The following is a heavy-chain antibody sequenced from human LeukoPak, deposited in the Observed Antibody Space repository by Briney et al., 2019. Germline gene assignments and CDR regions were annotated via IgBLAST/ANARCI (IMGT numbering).Heavy chain of an antibody. CDR3: TRDTGCSGGTCYSFYDY. CDR2: IKEDGSEK. J-gene: IGHJ4*02. CDR1: GFTFNSFW. Sequence: GGSLRLSCAASGFTFNSFWMTLVRQAPGKGLEWVANIKEDGSEKYYVDSVKGRFTIPRDNAKNSLYLQLNSLRAEDTAVYYCTRDTGCSGGTCYSFYDYWGQGTLVTVSS. D-gene: IGHD2-15*01. V-gene: IGHV3-7*01.